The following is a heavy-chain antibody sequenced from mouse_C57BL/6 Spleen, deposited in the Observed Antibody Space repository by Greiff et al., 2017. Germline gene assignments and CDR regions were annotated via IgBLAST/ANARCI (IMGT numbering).Heavy chain of an antibody. CDR3: AKRGYYSNGLYYAMDY. Sequence: QVQLQQSGPGLVQPSQSLSITCTVSGFSLTSYGVHWVRQSPGKGLEWLGVIWRGGSTDYNAAFMSRLSITKDNSKSQVFFKMNSLQADDTAIYYCAKRGYYSNGLYYAMDYWGQGTSVTVSS. CDR2: IWRGGST. CDR1: GFSLTSYG. D-gene: IGHD2-5*01. J-gene: IGHJ4*01. V-gene: IGHV2-5*01.